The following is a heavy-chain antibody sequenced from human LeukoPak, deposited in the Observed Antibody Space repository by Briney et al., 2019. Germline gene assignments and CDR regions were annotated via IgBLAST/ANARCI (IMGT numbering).Heavy chain of an antibody. CDR1: GGSISSGSYY. V-gene: IGHV4-61*02. D-gene: IGHD3-3*01. CDR3: ARSLSRYDFWSGYRTGMDV. Sequence: SQTLSLTCTVSGGSISSGSYYWSWIRQPAGKGLEWIGRIYTSGSTNYNPSLKSRVTISVDTSKNQFSLKLSSVTVADTAVYYCARSLSRYDFWSGYRTGMDVWGQGTTVTVSS. CDR2: IYTSGST. J-gene: IGHJ6*02.